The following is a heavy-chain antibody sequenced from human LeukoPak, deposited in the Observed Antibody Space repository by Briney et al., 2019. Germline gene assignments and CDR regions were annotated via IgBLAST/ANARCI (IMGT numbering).Heavy chain of an antibody. CDR3: ARSVLRFLEWFRWEAMDV. D-gene: IGHD3-3*01. Sequence: ASVKVSCKASGGTFSSYAISWVRQAPGQGLEWMGRIIPILGIANYAQKFQGRVTITADKSTSTAYMELSSLRSEDTAVYYCARSVLRFLEWFRWEAMDVWGQGTTVTVSS. J-gene: IGHJ6*02. CDR1: GGTFSSYA. CDR2: IIPILGIA. V-gene: IGHV1-69*04.